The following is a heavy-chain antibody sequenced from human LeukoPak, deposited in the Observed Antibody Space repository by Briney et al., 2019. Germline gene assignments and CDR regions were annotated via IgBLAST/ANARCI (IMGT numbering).Heavy chain of an antibody. Sequence: GGSLRLSCAASGFTFTSYSMSWVRQAPGKGLEWVSGTSDRGDYTYYADSVKGRFTISRDSSKNTLFMQMNSLRAEDTALYFCARKAQYNGHYPLDYWGQGTLVTVSS. J-gene: IGHJ4*02. CDR2: TSDRGDYT. CDR1: GFTFTSYS. V-gene: IGHV3-23*01. D-gene: IGHD1-7*01. CDR3: ARKAQYNGHYPLDY.